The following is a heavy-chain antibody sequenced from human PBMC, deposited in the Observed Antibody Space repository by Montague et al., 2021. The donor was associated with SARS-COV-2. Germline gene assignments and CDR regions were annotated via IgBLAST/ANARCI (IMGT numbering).Heavy chain of an antibody. V-gene: IGHV1-18*01. CDR2: ISAHNGNT. Sequence: SVKVSFKASGYTFTSYGISWVRQAPGQGLEWMGWISAHNGNTNYAQKLQGRVTMTTDTSTSTAYMELRSLRSDDTAVYYCARCAVVVITTCDAFDIWGQGTMVTVSS. CDR3: ARCAVVVITTCDAFDI. CDR1: GYTFTSYG. J-gene: IGHJ3*02. D-gene: IGHD3-22*01.